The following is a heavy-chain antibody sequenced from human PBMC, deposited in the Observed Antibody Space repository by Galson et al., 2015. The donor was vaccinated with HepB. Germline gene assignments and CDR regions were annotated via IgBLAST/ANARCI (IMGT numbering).Heavy chain of an antibody. V-gene: IGHV3-23*01. J-gene: IGHJ3*02. Sequence: SLRLSCAASGFTFSNYAMNGVRQTPGEGLEMVSVIGGATSRTDYADSVKGRITVSRDNSKNALHLQMNSLRDEDTAVYYCAKDSLQSALHIWRQGTMVPVSS. CDR3: AKDSLQSALHI. CDR1: GFTFSNYA. D-gene: IGHD5-24*01. CDR2: IGGATSRT.